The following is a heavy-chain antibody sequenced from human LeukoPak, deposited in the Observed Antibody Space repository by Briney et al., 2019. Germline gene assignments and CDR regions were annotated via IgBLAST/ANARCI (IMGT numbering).Heavy chain of an antibody. CDR2: INGGGDIT. CDR3: AKAGGDSISHFDY. V-gene: IGHV3-23*01. CDR1: GFTLRSYA. Sequence: GGSLRLSCAVSGFTLRSYAMSWVRQAPGKGLEWVSAINGGGDITSYADSVKGRFTISRDNSKNTLYLQMNSLRGEDTAIYYCAKAGGDSISHFDYWGQGTLVTVSS. D-gene: IGHD3-16*01. J-gene: IGHJ4*02.